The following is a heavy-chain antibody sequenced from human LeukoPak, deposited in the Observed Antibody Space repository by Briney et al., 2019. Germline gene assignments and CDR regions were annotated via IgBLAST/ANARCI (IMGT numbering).Heavy chain of an antibody. D-gene: IGHD3-10*01. J-gene: IGHJ3*02. CDR3: ARGPPYYYGSGSSLRGSFGI. CDR1: GFTFDDYG. V-gene: IGHV3-20*04. CDR2: INWNGGST. Sequence: GGSLRLSCAASGFTFDDYGMSWGRQAPGKGLEWGSGINWNGGSTDYADSVKGRFTISRDNAKNSLYLQMNSLRAEDTALYYCARGPPYYYGSGSSLRGSFGIWGQGTMVTVSS.